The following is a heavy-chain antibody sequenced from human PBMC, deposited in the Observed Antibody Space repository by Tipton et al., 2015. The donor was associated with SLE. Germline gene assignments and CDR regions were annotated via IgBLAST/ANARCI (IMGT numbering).Heavy chain of an antibody. Sequence: GLVKPSETLSLTCTVSGGFISSYYWSWIRQPPGQGLEWIGYIYYTGNTNYNPSLQSRVTMSVDTSKNQFSLKVRSVTAADTAVYYCARPPRRDTFDYWGQGTLVTVSS. CDR2: IYYTGNT. V-gene: IGHV4-59*01. J-gene: IGHJ4*02. CDR1: GGFISSYY. CDR3: ARPPRRDTFDY.